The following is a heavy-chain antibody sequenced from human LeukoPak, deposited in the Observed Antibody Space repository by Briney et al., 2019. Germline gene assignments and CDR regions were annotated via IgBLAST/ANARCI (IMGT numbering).Heavy chain of an antibody. V-gene: IGHV3-48*04. D-gene: IGHD5-24*01. CDR2: ISSSSSTI. CDR3: ARDMGDGYNYVIQDY. J-gene: IGHJ4*02. Sequence: PGGSLRLSCAASGFTFSSYSMNWVRQAPGKGLEWVSYISSSSSTIYYADSVKGRFTISRDNAKNSLYLQMNSLRAEDTAVYYCARDMGDGYNYVIQDYWGQGTLVTVSS. CDR1: GFTFSSYS.